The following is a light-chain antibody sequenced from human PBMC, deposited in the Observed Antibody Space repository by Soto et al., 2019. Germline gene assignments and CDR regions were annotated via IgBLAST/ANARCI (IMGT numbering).Light chain of an antibody. Sequence: AIRMTQSPSSLSASTGDRVTITCRASQGISSYLAWYQQKPGKAPKLLIYAASTLQSGVPSRFSGSGSGTDFTLTISCLQSEDLATYYCLQYYSYPYTFGQGTKLEIK. CDR3: LQYYSYPYT. CDR2: AAS. CDR1: QGISSY. V-gene: IGKV1-8*01. J-gene: IGKJ2*01.